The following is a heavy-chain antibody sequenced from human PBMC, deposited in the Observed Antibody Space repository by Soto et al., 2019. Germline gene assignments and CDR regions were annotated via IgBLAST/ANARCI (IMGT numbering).Heavy chain of an antibody. J-gene: IGHJ6*02. CDR1: AGSVNSGSYY. CDR2: NYYSGSP. CDR3: ARDSNPAAMGSGRNYYYYYGMDV. Sequence: SQTLALTFTFSAGSVNSGSYYWCWIRQPPRKGPEWLGYNYYSGSPNYTPSLKSRVTISVDTSKNQCSLQLNSVTPEDTAVYYCARDSNPAAMGSGRNYYYYYGMDVWGQGTTVTVSS. D-gene: IGHD5-18*01. V-gene: IGHV4-61*01.